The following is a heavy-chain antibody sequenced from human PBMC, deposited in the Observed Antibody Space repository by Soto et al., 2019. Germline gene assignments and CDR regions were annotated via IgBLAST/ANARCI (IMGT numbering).Heavy chain of an antibody. CDR2: IYYSGST. V-gene: IGHV4-30-4*01. CDR1: GGSISSGDYY. D-gene: IGHD2-15*01. J-gene: IGHJ4*02. CDR3: ARAAPRYCSGGSCYSETDY. Sequence: SETLCLTCTVSGGSISSGDYYWSWIRQPPGKGLEWIGYIYYSGSTYYNPSLKSRVTISIDTSKNQFSLKLSSVTAADTAVYYCARAAPRYCSGGSCYSETDYWGQGTLVTVSS.